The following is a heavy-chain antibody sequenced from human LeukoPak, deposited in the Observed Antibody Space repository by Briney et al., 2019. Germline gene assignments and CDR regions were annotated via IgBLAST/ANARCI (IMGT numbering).Heavy chain of an antibody. V-gene: IGHV3-23*01. J-gene: IGHJ4*02. Sequence: GGSLRLSCAVSGFTFSSYGMSWVRQAPGKGLEWVSAISDSGSDTYYADSVKGRFTISKDNSKNTLYLRMNSLRADDTAVYYCAKRVPYSSSSVYFDYWGQGTMVIVSS. CDR2: ISDSGSDT. CDR1: GFTFSSYG. D-gene: IGHD6-6*01. CDR3: AKRVPYSSSSVYFDY.